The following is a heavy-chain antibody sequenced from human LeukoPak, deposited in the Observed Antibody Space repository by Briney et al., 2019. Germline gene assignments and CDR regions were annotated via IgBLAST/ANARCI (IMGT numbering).Heavy chain of an antibody. CDR2: IRREAYGGTT. D-gene: IGHD2-2*01. J-gene: IGHJ4*02. V-gene: IGHV3-49*04. CDR1: GFTLVDYT. CDR3: ARDGCGSTSCYPVFDF. Sequence: PGGSLRLSCTASGFTLVDYTMSWVRQAPGKGLEWVGFIRREAYGGTTEYAASVKGRFTISRDDSKSIAYLQMNSLKTEDTAMYYCARDGCGSTSCYPVFDFWGQGTLVTVSS.